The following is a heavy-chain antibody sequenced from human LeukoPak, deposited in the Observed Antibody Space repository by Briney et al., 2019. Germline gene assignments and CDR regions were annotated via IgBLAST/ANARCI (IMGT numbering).Heavy chain of an antibody. J-gene: IGHJ4*02. Sequence: PSETLSLTCTVSGGSISSGGYYWGWIRQHPGKGLEWIGYIYYSGSTYYNPSLKSRVTISVDTSKNQFSLKLSSVTAADTAVYYCAGGSPYDYIWGSYRPHFFDYWGQGTLVTVSS. CDR3: AGGSPYDYIWGSYRPHFFDY. D-gene: IGHD3-16*02. V-gene: IGHV4-31*03. CDR1: GGSISSGGYY. CDR2: IYYSGST.